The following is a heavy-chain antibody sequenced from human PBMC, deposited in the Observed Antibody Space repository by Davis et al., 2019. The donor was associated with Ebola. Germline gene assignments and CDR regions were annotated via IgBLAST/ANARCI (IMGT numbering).Heavy chain of an antibody. CDR2: ISSSAYFK. D-gene: IGHD2-2*01. CDR1: GFPLSSYA. CDR3: ALGLDQPLDYYNGMDV. Sequence: GESLKISCGASGFPLSSYAMNWVRQAPGKGPQWVSYISSSAYFKYYADSVMGRFTISKDIARNSVYLQMNSLRDEDTAVYYCALGLDQPLDYYNGMDVWGQGTTVIVSS. V-gene: IGHV3-21*06. J-gene: IGHJ6*02.